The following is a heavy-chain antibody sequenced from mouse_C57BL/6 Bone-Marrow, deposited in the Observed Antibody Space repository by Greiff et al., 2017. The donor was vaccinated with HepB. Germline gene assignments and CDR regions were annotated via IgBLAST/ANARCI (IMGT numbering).Heavy chain of an antibody. CDR3: ARPHPDGYYDY. V-gene: IGHV5-12*01. J-gene: IGHJ2*01. CDR1: GFTFSDYY. Sequence: EVQLVESGGGLVQPGGSLKLSCAASGFTFSDYYMYWVRQTPEKRLEWVAYISNGGGSTYYPDTVKGRFTISRDNAKNTLYLQMSRLKSEDTAMYYCARPHPDGYYDYWGQGTTLTVSS. CDR2: ISNGGGST. D-gene: IGHD2-3*01.